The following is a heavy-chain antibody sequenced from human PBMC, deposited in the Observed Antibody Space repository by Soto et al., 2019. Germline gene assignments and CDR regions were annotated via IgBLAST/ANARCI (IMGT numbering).Heavy chain of an antibody. D-gene: IGHD3-10*01. CDR3: ARGVYGSGNYYTGPSAFDI. CDR2: TIPVFNTA. Sequence: QVQLEQSEAEVKKPGSSVKVSCKASGGTVSDNGVAWLRQAPGQGLEWMGGTIPVFNTAKYAQKFQGRVTVTADKFTNIAYMELSSLRSEDTAFYFCARGVYGSGNYYTGPSAFDIWGQGTMLIVSS. V-gene: IGHV1-69*06. J-gene: IGHJ3*02. CDR1: GGTVSDNG.